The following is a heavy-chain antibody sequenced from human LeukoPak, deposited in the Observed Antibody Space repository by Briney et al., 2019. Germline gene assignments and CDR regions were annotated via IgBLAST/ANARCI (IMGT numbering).Heavy chain of an antibody. CDR2: ISAYNGNT. CDR1: GYTLTTYG. V-gene: IGHV1-18*01. D-gene: IGHD6-13*01. J-gene: IGHJ6*03. Sequence: ASVRVSCKASGYTLTTYGMSWVRQAPGQGLEWMGWISAYNGNTNYAQKLQGRVTMTTDTSTSTAYMELRSLRSDDTAVYYCARGGGVIAAAIGRYYYYMDVWGKGTTVTVSS. CDR3: ARGGGVIAAAIGRYYYYMDV.